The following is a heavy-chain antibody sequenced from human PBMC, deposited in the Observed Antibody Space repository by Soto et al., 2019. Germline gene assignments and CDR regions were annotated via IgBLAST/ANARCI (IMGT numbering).Heavy chain of an antibody. Sequence: SQALPLLRTVSAGIPSPGSKLLSRLLPGKKKEWIGYIYYSGSTNYNPSLKSRVTISVDTSKNQFSLKLSSVTAADTAVYYCARGVTAIFGGVTNMGRDYYYYMDVWGKGTTVTVSS. CDR3: ARGVTAIFGGVTNMGRDYYYYMDV. CDR2: IYYSGST. CDR1: AGIPSPGS. D-gene: IGHD3-3*01. V-gene: IGHV4-59*01. J-gene: IGHJ6*03.